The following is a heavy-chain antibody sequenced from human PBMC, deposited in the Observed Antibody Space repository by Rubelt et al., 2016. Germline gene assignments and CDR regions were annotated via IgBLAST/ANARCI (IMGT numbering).Heavy chain of an antibody. CDR1: GGSISSGGYY. J-gene: IGHJ4*02. Sequence: QVQLQESGPGLVKPSQTLSLTCTVSGGSISSGGYYWSWIRQHPGKGLEWIGYIYYSGSTNYNPSRMVCFLIAVGTSKIQFSRKLSAVPAADMAVFYCARGPYYDMLTGLPPAPLDYWGQGTLVTVSS. CDR2: IYYSGST. CDR3: ARGPYYDMLTGLPPAPLDY. D-gene: IGHD3-9*01. V-gene: IGHV4-31*03.